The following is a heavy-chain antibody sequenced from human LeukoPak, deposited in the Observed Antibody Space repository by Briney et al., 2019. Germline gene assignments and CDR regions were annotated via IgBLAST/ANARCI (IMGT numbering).Heavy chain of an antibody. CDR2: IKTDGSET. CDR3: ARTGKFDS. J-gene: IGHJ5*01. V-gene: IGHV3-7*05. Sequence: PGGSLRLSCAASGFTFSNAWMNWVRQAPGKGLEWVANIKTDGSETYYVDSVKGRSTISRDNAKNSVYLQMNSLRAEDTAIYYCARTGKFDSWGQGTLVTVSA. CDR1: GFTFSNAW.